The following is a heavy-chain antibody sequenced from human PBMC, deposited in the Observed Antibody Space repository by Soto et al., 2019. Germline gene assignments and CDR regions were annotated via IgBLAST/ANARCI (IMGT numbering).Heavy chain of an antibody. CDR3: AKDQGGYMVSGMDV. CDR1: GYTFTDYY. D-gene: IGHD2-2*02. CDR2: INPNSGAT. V-gene: IGHV1-2*02. Sequence: QVQLVQSRAEVKKPGASVNVSCKASGYTFTDYYIYWLRQAPGHGLEWMGWINPNSGATNYAHNFQGRVTMTRDTSIRAAYMELSSLSSDDTAVYYCAKDQGGYMVSGMDVWGQGTTVTVSS. J-gene: IGHJ6*02.